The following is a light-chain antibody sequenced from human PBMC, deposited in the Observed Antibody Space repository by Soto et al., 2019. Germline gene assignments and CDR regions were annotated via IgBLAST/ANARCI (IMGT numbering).Light chain of an antibody. CDR1: NIGSKS. V-gene: IGLV3-21*04. CDR2: YDS. J-gene: IGLJ2*01. Sequence: SYELTQPPSVSVAPGKTARITCGGNNIGSKSVHWYQQKPGQAPVLVIYYDSDRPSGIPERFSGSNSGNTATLTISRVEAGAEADDYCQVWDSSSDHVVFGGGTKLTVL. CDR3: QVWDSSSDHVV.